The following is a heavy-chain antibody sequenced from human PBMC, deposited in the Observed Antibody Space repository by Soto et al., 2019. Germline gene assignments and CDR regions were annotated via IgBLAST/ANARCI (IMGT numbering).Heavy chain of an antibody. D-gene: IGHD5-18*01. CDR3: TRHGSERGYSYA. J-gene: IGHJ5*02. CDR1: GFTFRGSA. CDR2: IRSKANSYAT. V-gene: IGHV3-73*01. Sequence: GGSLRLSCAASGFTFRGSAMHWVRQASGKGLEWVGRIRSKANSYATAYAASVKGRFTISRDDSKNTAYLQMNSLKTEDTAVYYCTRHGSERGYSYAWGQGTLVTVSS.